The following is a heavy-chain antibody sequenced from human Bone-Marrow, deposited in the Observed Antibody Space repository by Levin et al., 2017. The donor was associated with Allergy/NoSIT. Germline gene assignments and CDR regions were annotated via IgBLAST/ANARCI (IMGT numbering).Heavy chain of an antibody. Sequence: GGSLRLSCAASGFTFTNYIMIWVRQPPGKGPEWVAGISGRGGGTYYADSVKGRFTISRDNSQNMVYLQLNSLRVEDSAIYYCAKEDSSGYSGYDSWGQGTLVTVSS. CDR2: ISGRGGGT. V-gene: IGHV3-23*01. D-gene: IGHD3-22*01. CDR3: AKEDSSGYSGYDS. CDR1: GFTFTNYI. J-gene: IGHJ4*02.